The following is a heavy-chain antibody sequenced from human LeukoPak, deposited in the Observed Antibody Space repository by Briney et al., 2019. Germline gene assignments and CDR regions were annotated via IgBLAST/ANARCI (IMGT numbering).Heavy chain of an antibody. J-gene: IGHJ4*02. V-gene: IGHV3-7*01. CDR1: GFIFSNYW. Sequence: HPGGSLRLSFAASGFIFSNYWMSWVRQAPGKGLEWVANIKQDGSEKYYVDSVKGRFTISRDNAKNSLYLQMNSLRAEDTAVYYCASRSSVPGTGPGWGQGTLVTVSS. CDR2: IKQDGSEK. CDR3: ASRSSVPGTGPG. D-gene: IGHD6-13*01.